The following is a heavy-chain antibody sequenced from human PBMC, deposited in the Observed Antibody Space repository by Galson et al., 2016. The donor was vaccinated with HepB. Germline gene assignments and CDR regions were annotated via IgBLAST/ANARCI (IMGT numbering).Heavy chain of an antibody. J-gene: IGHJ4*02. Sequence: ETLSLTCAVSGASISSTKWWSWVRQPPGKGLEWIGEIHHSGSTKYNPSLRSRVSISVDKSKNQFSLNLSSVTAADTAVYYCANCGNPLVHFDYWGQGTLVTVSS. V-gene: IGHV4-4*02. CDR3: ANCGNPLVHFDY. D-gene: IGHD6-13*01. CDR1: GASISSTKW. CDR2: IHHSGST.